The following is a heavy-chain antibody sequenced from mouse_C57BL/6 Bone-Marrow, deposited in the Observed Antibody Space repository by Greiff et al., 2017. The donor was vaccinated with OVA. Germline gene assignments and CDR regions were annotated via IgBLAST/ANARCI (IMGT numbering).Heavy chain of an antibody. Sequence: LQQPGAELVKPGASVKLSCKASGYTFTSYWMQWVKQRPGQGLEWIGEIDPSDSYTNYNQKFKGKATLTVDTSSSTAYMQLSSLTSEDSAVYYCARRALYYGSSYDWYFDVWGTGTTVTVSS. CDR2: IDPSDSYT. V-gene: IGHV1-50*01. D-gene: IGHD1-1*01. J-gene: IGHJ1*03. CDR3: ARRALYYGSSYDWYFDV. CDR1: GYTFTSYW.